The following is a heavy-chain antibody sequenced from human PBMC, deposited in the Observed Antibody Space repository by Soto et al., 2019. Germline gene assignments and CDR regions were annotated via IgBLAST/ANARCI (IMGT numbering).Heavy chain of an antibody. CDR2: IRVNNGDT. Sequence: ASVKVSCKASGYTFTNSGFSWVRQAPGQGLEWVGWIRVNNGDTHYAQKLQGRVTMTTDTSTSTAFMELRSLRSDDTAVYYCAICYDSSAYYLASGHWGQGTPVTVSS. J-gene: IGHJ4*02. CDR3: AICYDSSAYYLASGH. V-gene: IGHV1-18*01. CDR1: GYTFTNSG. D-gene: IGHD3-22*01.